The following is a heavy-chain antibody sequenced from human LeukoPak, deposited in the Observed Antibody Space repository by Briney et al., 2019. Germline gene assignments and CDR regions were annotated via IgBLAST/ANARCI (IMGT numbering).Heavy chain of an antibody. V-gene: IGHV1-2*02. CDR3: ARDPAIGCSGTSCPKDFDY. CDR1: GYTFTGYY. J-gene: IGHJ4*02. D-gene: IGHD2-2*01. Sequence: ASVKVFCKASGYTFTGYYMHWVRQAPGQGLEWMGWINPNSGGTKYAQKFQGRVTMTRDTSISTVYMELRSLRSDDTAVYYCARDPAIGCSGTSCPKDFDYWGQGTLVTVSS. CDR2: INPNSGGT.